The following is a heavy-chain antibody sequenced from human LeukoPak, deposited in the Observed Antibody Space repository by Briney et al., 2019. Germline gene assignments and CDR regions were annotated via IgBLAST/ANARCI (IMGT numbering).Heavy chain of an antibody. CDR2: IQYDGSNK. V-gene: IGHV3-30*02. CDR1: GFNFSSYA. J-gene: IGHJ4*02. CDR3: AKKGPEH. D-gene: IGHD1-14*01. Sequence: GGSLRLSCAASGFNFSSYAMSWVRQAPGKGLEWVALIQYDGSNKEYADSVKGRFTISRDNSKNTLYLQMNSLTAEDTAVYYCAKKGPEHWGQGTLVTVSS.